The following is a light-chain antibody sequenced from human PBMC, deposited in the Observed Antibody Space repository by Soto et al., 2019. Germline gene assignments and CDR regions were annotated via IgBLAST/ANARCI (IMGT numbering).Light chain of an antibody. V-gene: IGKV3-20*01. J-gene: IGKJ1*01. CDR2: GAS. CDR3: QQYDNLSWT. CDR1: QSVSSTF. Sequence: LLTQSPDTLSLSPGERATLSFRAGQSVSSTFLNWYQQKPGQAPRLLIYGASNRATGTPDRFSGSGSGTDFTLTISRLEPEDFAVYYCQQYDNLSWTFGQGTKVDI.